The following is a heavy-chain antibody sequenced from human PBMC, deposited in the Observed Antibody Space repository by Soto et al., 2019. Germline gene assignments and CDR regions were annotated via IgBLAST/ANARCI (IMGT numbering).Heavy chain of an antibody. Sequence: GGSLRLSCGGSGFIFSRYGMHWVRQAPGKGLEWVTGISYDGGARFYADSVKGRFTISRDNSKNRLDMQMSSLRPEDTAVYYCARDLALYCRGDYDFDFWGQGTLVTVSS. D-gene: IGHD2-21*02. V-gene: IGHV3-30*03. J-gene: IGHJ4*02. CDR2: ISYDGGAR. CDR1: GFIFSRYG. CDR3: ARDLALYCRGDYDFDF.